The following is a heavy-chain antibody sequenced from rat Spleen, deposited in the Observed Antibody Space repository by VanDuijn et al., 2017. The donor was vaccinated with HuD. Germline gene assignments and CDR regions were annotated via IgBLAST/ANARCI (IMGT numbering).Heavy chain of an antibody. J-gene: IGHJ3*01. CDR2: ISPSGGST. D-gene: IGHD1-2*01. CDR3: ATRRSSYQGFAY. V-gene: IGHV5-19*01. Sequence: EVQLVESGGGLVQPGRSLKLSCAASGFTFSNYGMHWIRQAPTKGLEWVASISPSGGSTYYRDSVKGRFTISRDNAKSTLYLQMDSLRSEDTATYYCATRRSSYQGFAYWGQGTLVTVSS. CDR1: GFTFSNYG.